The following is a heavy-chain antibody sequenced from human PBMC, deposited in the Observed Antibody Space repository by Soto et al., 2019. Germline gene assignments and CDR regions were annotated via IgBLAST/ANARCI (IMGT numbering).Heavy chain of an antibody. CDR1: EFNFNTND. J-gene: IGHJ3*02. CDR2: ISISSRTI. CDR3: ATGTFFDWLANPDHPLDI. D-gene: IGHD3-9*01. Sequence: EVQLVESGGGLVQPGGSLRLSCVASEFNFNTNDMKWVRQAPGKGLEWVSFISISSRTIYDADSVRGRFTISRDNAKNSLFLQMNSLRVEDTAVYYCATGTFFDWLANPDHPLDIWGQETMVTVSS. V-gene: IGHV3-48*01.